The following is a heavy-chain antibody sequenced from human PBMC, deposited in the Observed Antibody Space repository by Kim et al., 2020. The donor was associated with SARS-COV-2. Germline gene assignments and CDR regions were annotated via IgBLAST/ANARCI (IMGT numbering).Heavy chain of an antibody. CDR1: AFTFSSYC. Sequence: GGSLRLSCAASAFTFSSYCMHWVGQAPAMGVGWVAVISSDVHNKYYADSVKGHFTISRDNSNNTLYLLLISLSAEDSAVYFCARDRRPDYFGQGTLATDS. V-gene: IGHV3-33*05. CDR2: ISSDVHNK. CDR3: ARDRRPDY. J-gene: IGHJ4*02.